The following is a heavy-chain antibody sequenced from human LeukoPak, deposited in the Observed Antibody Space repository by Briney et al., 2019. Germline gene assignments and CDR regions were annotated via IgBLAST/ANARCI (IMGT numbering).Heavy chain of an antibody. J-gene: IGHJ6*03. Sequence: PGGSLRLSCAASGFTFSSYSMNWVRQAPGKGLEWVSYISSSSSTIYYADSVKGRFTISRDNAKNSLYLQMNSLRAEDTAVYYCARDAGYCSGGSCYGHYYYYYYMDVWGKGTTVTVSS. D-gene: IGHD2-15*01. CDR2: ISSSSSTI. CDR1: GFTFSSYS. CDR3: ARDAGYCSGGSCYGHYYYYYYMDV. V-gene: IGHV3-48*01.